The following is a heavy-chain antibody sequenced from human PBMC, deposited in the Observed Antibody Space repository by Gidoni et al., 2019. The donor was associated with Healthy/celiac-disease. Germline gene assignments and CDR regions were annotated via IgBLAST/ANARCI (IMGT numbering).Heavy chain of an antibody. D-gene: IGHD2-8*02. CDR2: INSDGTST. CDR3: ARGIGLDLDY. CDR1: GFTFSSNW. Sequence: EVQLVESGGGLVQPGGSLRLSCTASGFTFSSNWMHWVRQVPGKGLVWVSRINSDGTSTSYADSVKGRFTISSDNAKNTLYLQMNSLRAEDTAVYYCARGIGLDLDYWGQGTLVTVSS. V-gene: IGHV3-74*01. J-gene: IGHJ4*02.